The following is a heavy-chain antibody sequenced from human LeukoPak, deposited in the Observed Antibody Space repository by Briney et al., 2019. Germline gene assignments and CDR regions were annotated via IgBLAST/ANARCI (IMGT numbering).Heavy chain of an antibody. V-gene: IGHV4-59*01. CDR2: IHYSGTT. CDR3: ARDRSADRGFDY. CDR1: GDSISNYH. Sequence: SETLSLTCIVSGDSISNYHWSWIRQPPGKRLEWIGYIHYSGTTNYNPSLRSRVTISVDMSRNQFSLKLNSVTAADTAVYYCARDRSADRGFDYWGQGTLVNVSS. J-gene: IGHJ4*02.